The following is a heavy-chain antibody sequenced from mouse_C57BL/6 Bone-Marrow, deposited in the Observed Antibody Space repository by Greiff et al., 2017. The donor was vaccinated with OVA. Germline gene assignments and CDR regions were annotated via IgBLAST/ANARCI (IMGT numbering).Heavy chain of an antibody. CDR1: GYTFTSYG. J-gene: IGHJ1*03. Sequence: VQLQESGAELARPGASVKLSCKASGYTFTSYGISWVKQRTGQGLEWIGEIYPRSGNTNYNEKFKGKATLTADKSSSTVHMELRSLTSEDSAVYFCGSFLSPWYFEVWGTGTTVTVSS. V-gene: IGHV1-81*01. CDR3: GSFLSPWYFEV. CDR2: IYPRSGNT.